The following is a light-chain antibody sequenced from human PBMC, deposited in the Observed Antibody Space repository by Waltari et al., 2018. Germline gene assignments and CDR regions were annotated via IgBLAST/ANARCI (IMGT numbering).Light chain of an antibody. Sequence: QSVLTQPPSASGPPGPRVTISCSGSSTTLGTNPVNWYQQLPGAAPKLLLYSNDQRPSGVPDRFSGSKSGTSASLGISGLQSEDEADYYCATWDDSLNGQLFGGGTKLTVL. CDR3: ATWDDSLNGQL. CDR2: SND. CDR1: STTLGTNP. V-gene: IGLV1-44*01. J-gene: IGLJ2*01.